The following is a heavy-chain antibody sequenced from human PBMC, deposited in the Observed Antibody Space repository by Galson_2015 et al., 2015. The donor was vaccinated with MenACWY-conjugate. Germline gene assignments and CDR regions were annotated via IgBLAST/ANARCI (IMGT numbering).Heavy chain of an antibody. D-gene: IGHD2-21*01. CDR2: IRGDGSET. Sequence: SLRLSCAASGFSLSHYWMSWVRQAPGKGLEWVATIRGDGSETFHVDSVKDRFTISRDNAQNSLFLQMNSLRAEDTAVYYCARPVRNRLTIAVPYYFDHWGQGTLVAVSS. CDR3: ARPVRNRLTIAVPYYFDH. CDR1: GFSLSHYW. V-gene: IGHV3-7*03. J-gene: IGHJ4*02.